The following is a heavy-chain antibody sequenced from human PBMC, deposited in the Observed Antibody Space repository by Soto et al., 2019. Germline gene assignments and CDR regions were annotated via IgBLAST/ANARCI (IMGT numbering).Heavy chain of an antibody. CDR1: GYTFISYG. Sequence: ASVKVSCKASGYTFISYGITWVRQAPGQGFEWMGWITAYSGNTNYAQKFQGRVTMTTDTSTGTASMELRSLRSDDTAVYYCARVVVLPAATTGRGFDSWGQGTLVTVSS. CDR3: ARVVVLPAATTGRGFDS. J-gene: IGHJ5*01. V-gene: IGHV1-18*04. D-gene: IGHD2-2*01. CDR2: ITAYSGNT.